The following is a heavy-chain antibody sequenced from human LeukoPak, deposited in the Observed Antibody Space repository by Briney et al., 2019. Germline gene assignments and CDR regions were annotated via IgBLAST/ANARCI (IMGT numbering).Heavy chain of an antibody. V-gene: IGHV1-69*13. CDR1: GGTFSSYA. D-gene: IGHD3-22*01. CDR3: ARGNYYDSSGYYPGLDY. CDR2: IIPIFGTA. Sequence: SVKVSCKASGGTFSSYAISWVRQAPGQGLEWMGGIIPIFGTANSAQKFQGRVTITADESTSAAYMELSSLRSEDTAVYYCARGNYYDSSGYYPGLDYWGQGTLVTVSS. J-gene: IGHJ4*02.